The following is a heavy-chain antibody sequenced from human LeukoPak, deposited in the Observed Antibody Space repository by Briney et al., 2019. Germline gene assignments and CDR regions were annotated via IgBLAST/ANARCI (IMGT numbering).Heavy chain of an antibody. D-gene: IGHD1-7*01. V-gene: IGHV1-18*01. CDR1: GYTFTSYG. Sequence: GASVKVSCKTSGYTFTSYGISWVRQAPGQGLEWMGWISAYNGNTNYAQKVQGRVTMTTDTSTSTAYMELRSLRSDDTAVYYCARDGRPVWNYAIDYWGQGTLVTVSS. CDR3: ARDGRPVWNYAIDY. CDR2: ISAYNGNT. J-gene: IGHJ4*02.